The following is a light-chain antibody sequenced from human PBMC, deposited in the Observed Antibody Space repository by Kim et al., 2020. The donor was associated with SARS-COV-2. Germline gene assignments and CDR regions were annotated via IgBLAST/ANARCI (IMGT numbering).Light chain of an antibody. Sequence: DIQMTQSPSSLSASVGDRVTITCRASHGIRKYLAWHQQKPGKAPTSLIYDASNLQAGVPSRFSGSGSGTDFTLTISSLQPEDFATYYCQQYDGYPLSFGQGTRVDIK. CDR1: HGIRKY. V-gene: IGKV1-16*01. J-gene: IGKJ5*01. CDR2: DAS. CDR3: QQYDGYPLS.